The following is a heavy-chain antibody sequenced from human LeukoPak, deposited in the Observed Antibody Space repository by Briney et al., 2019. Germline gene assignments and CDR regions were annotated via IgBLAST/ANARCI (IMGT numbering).Heavy chain of an antibody. CDR1: GYTFTSYY. D-gene: IGHD6-6*01. Sequence: ASVKVSCKASGYTFTSYYMHWVRQAPGQGLEWMGIINPSGGSTSYAQKFQGRVAMTRDTSTSTVYMELSSLRSEDTAVYYCASRSSPTAYGMDVWGQGTTVTVSS. J-gene: IGHJ6*02. CDR2: INPSGGST. V-gene: IGHV1-46*01. CDR3: ASRSSPTAYGMDV.